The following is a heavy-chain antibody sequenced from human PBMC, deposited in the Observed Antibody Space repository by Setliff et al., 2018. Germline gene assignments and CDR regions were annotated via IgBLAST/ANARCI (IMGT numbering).Heavy chain of an antibody. Sequence: SETLSLTCTVSGGSVSSYYWSWIRQPAGKGLEWIGHIYNGGSANYNPPLKSLVTMSIDTYKTPFSLKLNSVTAADMAVYYCAREQWLDPPGYYYMDVWGKGTTVTVSS. CDR2: IYNGGSA. CDR3: AREQWLDPPGYYYMDV. V-gene: IGHV4-4*07. CDR1: GGSVSSYY. J-gene: IGHJ6*03. D-gene: IGHD6-19*01.